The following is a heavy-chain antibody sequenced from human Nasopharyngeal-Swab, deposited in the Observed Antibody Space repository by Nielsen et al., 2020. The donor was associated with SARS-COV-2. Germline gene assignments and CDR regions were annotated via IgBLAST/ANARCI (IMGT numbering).Heavy chain of an antibody. Sequence: SLKISCAASGFTFDDYAMHWVRQAPGKGLEWVSGITWNSGGIGYADSVKGRFTISRDNAKNSLYLQMNSLRPEDTALYYCAKLGAQGAVADHFDSWGQGTLVTVSP. J-gene: IGHJ4*02. CDR2: ITWNSGGI. CDR1: GFTFDDYA. V-gene: IGHV3-9*01. CDR3: AKLGAQGAVADHFDS. D-gene: IGHD6-19*01.